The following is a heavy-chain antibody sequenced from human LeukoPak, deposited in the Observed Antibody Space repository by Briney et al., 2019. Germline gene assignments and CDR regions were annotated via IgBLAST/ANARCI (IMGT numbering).Heavy chain of an antibody. V-gene: IGHV5-51*01. CDR2: IYPGDSDT. CDR1: GYTFNRHW. D-gene: IGHD6-13*01. Sequence: GESLKISCKGSGYTFNRHWIGWVRQMPGKGLEWMGIIYPGDSDTRYNPAFQGQVTISADKSISTAYLQWSSLKASDTAMYYCARHSSSWPYGMDVWGQGTTVTVSS. CDR3: ARHSSSWPYGMDV. J-gene: IGHJ6*02.